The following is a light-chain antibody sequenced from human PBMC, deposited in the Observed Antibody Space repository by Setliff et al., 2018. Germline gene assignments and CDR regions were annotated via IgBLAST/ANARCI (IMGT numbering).Light chain of an antibody. J-gene: IGLJ1*01. V-gene: IGLV1-40*01. Sequence: QSVLTQPPSVSGAPGQRVTISCTGSRSNIGAGHAVHWYQQFPGTAPKLLIFNNINRPSGVPDRFSGSKSGTSASLAITGLQPEDEADYYCCSYTDSSDLYVFGSGTKVTVL. CDR1: RSNIGAGHA. CDR3: CSYTDSSDLYV. CDR2: NNI.